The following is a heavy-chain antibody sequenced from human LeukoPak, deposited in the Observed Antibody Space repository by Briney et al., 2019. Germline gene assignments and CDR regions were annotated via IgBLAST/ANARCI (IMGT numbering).Heavy chain of an antibody. J-gene: IGHJ4*02. Sequence: SETLSLTCAVYGGSFSGYYWTWIRQPPGKGLEWIGEIHYSGSATYNPSLKSRVTMSVDTSKNQFSLKLSSVTALDTAVYYCARKIAAAGHFDYWGQGTLVTVSS. D-gene: IGHD6-13*01. CDR3: ARKIAAAGHFDY. V-gene: IGHV4-34*01. CDR2: IHYSGSA. CDR1: GGSFSGYY.